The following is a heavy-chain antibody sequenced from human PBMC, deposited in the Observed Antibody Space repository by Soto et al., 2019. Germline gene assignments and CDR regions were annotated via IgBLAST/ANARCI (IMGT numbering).Heavy chain of an antibody. CDR1: GFTFSTYS. D-gene: IGHD3-22*01. J-gene: IGHJ4*02. CDR2: ISGSNSYI. Sequence: GGSLRLSCAASGFTFSTYSFTWVRQAPGKGLEWVSSISGSNSYIYYADSVKGRFTISRDNAKNSLYLQMNSLRAEDTAVYYCARDPDYDSSGFLDYWGQGTLVTVSS. V-gene: IGHV3-21*01. CDR3: ARDPDYDSSGFLDY.